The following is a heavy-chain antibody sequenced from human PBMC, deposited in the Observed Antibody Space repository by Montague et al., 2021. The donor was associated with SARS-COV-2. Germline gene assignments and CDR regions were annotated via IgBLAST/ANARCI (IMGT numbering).Heavy chain of an antibody. V-gene: IGHV4-4*07. J-gene: IGHJ4*02. CDR3: VRDQGRSNWNYPDY. D-gene: IGHD1-20*01. Sequence: SETLSLTCTVSGGSISGYYWSWFRQSAGKGLEWIGRIYNSGSTSTNPSLKSRVTMSVDTSKNQFSLKLSSVTAADTAVYYCVRDQGRSNWNYPDYRGQGTLVTVSS. CDR1: GGSISGYY. CDR2: IYNSGST.